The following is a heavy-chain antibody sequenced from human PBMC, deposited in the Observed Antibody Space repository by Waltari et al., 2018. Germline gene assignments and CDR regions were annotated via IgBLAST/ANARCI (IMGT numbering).Heavy chain of an antibody. CDR2: INHSGST. CDR3: ARADGNPFFDY. CDR1: GGSFSGYY. D-gene: IGHD2-15*01. J-gene: IGHJ4*02. V-gene: IGHV4-34*01. Sequence: QVQLQQWGAGLLKPSETLSLTCAVYGGSFSGYYWSWIRQPPGKGLEWIGEINHSGSTNYNPSLKSRVTISVDTSKNQFSLKLSSVTAADTAVYYCARADGNPFFDYWGQGTLVTVSS.